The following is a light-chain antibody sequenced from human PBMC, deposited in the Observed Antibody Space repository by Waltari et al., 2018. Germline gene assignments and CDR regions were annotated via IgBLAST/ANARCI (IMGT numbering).Light chain of an antibody. CDR3: QQYSSFST. CDR1: QSVRTW. Sequence: DIQMTQSPSTLSASVGDSVTISCRASQSVRTWLAWYQQKPGKAPKLLIYMASSLDSGVPSRFSGSGSGTDFTLTISSLQPDDFATYSCQQYSSFSTFGQGTKV. J-gene: IGKJ2*01. CDR2: MAS. V-gene: IGKV1-5*03.